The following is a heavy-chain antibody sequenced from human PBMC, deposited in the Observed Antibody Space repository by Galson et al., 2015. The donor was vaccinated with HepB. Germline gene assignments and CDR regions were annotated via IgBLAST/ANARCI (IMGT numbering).Heavy chain of an antibody. CDR1: GFTFSDYY. J-gene: IGHJ4*02. V-gene: IGHV3-11*03. Sequence: SLRLSCAASGFTFSDYYMSWIRQAPGKGLEWVSYISTTSTYTNYADSVKGRFTISRDNAKNSLFLQMNSLRAEDTALYYCARNWTLDSWGQGTLVTVSS. CDR2: ISTTSTYT. D-gene: IGHD1-1*01. CDR3: ARNWTLDS.